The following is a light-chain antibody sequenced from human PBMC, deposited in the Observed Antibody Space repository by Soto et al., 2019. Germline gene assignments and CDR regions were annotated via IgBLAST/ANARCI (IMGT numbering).Light chain of an antibody. CDR2: GAS. CDR1: QSISIN. J-gene: IGKJ1*01. Sequence: EIVMTQSPVTLSVSPGERATLSCRASQSISINLAWYQQKPGQAPRLLIYGASTRATGIPARFSGSGSGTEFTLTLSSLQSEDFAVYYCQHYHNWPPWTFGQGTKVEIK. CDR3: QHYHNWPPWT. V-gene: IGKV3-15*01.